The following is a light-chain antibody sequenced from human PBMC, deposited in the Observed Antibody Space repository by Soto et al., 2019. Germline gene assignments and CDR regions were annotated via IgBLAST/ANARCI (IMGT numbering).Light chain of an antibody. J-gene: IGKJ5*01. Sequence: DIQLTQSPSSLSASVGDRVTITCRASQSISSYLTWYQQRPGKAHKLLIYAASSLQSGVPSRFSGSGSGTDFTLTISSLQPEDFATYYCQQSYSTPPITFGQGTRLEIK. CDR1: QSISSY. V-gene: IGKV1-39*01. CDR3: QQSYSTPPIT. CDR2: AAS.